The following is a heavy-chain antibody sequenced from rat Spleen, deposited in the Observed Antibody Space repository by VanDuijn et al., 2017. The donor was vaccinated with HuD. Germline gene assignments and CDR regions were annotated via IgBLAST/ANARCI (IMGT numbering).Heavy chain of an antibody. CDR3: VRHLDY. J-gene: IGHJ2*01. V-gene: IGHV5-7*01. CDR2: ISYDGSST. Sequence: EVQLVESGGGLVQPGRSMRLSCAASGFTFSSFPMAWVRQAPKKGLEWVATISYDGSSTYYRDSVKGRFTISRDNAKSTLYLQMDSLRSEDTATYYCVRHLDYWGQGVMVTVSS. CDR1: GFTFSSFP.